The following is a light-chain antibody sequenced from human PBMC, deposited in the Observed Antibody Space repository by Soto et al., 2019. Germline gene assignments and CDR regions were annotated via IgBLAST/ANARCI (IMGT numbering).Light chain of an antibody. CDR3: EAHRTAAGT. Sequence: RASKSNSSNLAWYQQKPGQAPRLLIYGASTRATGIPARFSCCGPGTEYTLGLRSLQSEESAVPICEAHRTAAGTLAQGTKVDIK. J-gene: IGKJ1*01. CDR2: GAS. CDR1: KSNSSN. V-gene: IGKV3-15*01.